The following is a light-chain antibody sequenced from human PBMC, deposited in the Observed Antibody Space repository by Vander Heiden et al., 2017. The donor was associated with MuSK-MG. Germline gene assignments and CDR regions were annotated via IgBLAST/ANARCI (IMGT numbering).Light chain of an antibody. CDR3: QQYYDSPWT. Sequence: IILPQSPDSLAVSLGERATINCRSSQSLLYSSNNKNYLAWYQQKPGQPPKLLIYWASTRESGVPDRFSGSGSGTDFTLTISSLQAEDVAVYYCQQYYDSPWTFGQGSKVEIK. J-gene: IGKJ1*01. CDR1: QSLLYSSNNKNY. V-gene: IGKV4-1*01. CDR2: WAS.